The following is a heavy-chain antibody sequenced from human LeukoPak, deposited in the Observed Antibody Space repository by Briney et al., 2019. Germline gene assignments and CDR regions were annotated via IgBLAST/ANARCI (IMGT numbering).Heavy chain of an antibody. Sequence: SETLSLTCTVSGGSISSYYWSWIRQPPGKGLEWIGYIYYSGSTNYNPSLESRVTISVDTSKNQSSLKLSSVTAADTAVYYCARETYDFWSGYKARYNWFDPWGQGTLVTVSS. CDR3: ARETYDFWSGYKARYNWFDP. J-gene: IGHJ5*02. D-gene: IGHD3-3*01. V-gene: IGHV4-59*01. CDR1: GGSISSYY. CDR2: IYYSGST.